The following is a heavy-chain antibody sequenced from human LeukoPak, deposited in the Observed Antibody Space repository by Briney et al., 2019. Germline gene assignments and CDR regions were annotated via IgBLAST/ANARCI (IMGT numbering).Heavy chain of an antibody. Sequence: GGSLRLSCAASGFTLRSYTMSWVRQAPGKGLEWVSTIGGDGGGTYYADSVKGRFTISRDNSKNTLYLQMDSLRSEDTAVYYCARDFFPIVDSSWYEIGYWGQGTLVTVSS. D-gene: IGHD6-13*01. CDR3: ARDFFPIVDSSWYEIGY. V-gene: IGHV3-23*01. CDR1: GFTLRSYT. J-gene: IGHJ4*02. CDR2: IGGDGGGT.